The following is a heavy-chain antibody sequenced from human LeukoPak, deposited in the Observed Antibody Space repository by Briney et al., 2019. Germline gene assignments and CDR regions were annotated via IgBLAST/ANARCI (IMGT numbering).Heavy chain of an antibody. V-gene: IGHV5-51*01. CDR3: ARPGGYNVFDY. D-gene: IGHD5-24*01. CDR1: GYIFTSYW. Sequence: GESLQISCKGSGYIFTSYWIGWVRQVPGKGLEWMGIIYPGDSDTRYSPSFQGQVTISADKSISTAYLQWSSLKASDTAMYYFARPGGYNVFDYWGQGTLVTVSS. J-gene: IGHJ4*02. CDR2: IYPGDSDT.